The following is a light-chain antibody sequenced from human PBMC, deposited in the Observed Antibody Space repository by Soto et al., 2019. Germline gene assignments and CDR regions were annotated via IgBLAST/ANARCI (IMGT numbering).Light chain of an antibody. J-gene: IGLJ3*02. CDR1: SSNIGSNY. V-gene: IGLV1-47*01. CDR3: ASWDDSLNGPV. Sequence: QSVLTQTPSASGTPGQRVTISCSGSSSNIGSNYVYWYRQLPGTAPKLLIYANSQRPSGVPDRFSGSKSGTSASLAISGLRSEDEADYYCASWDDSLNGPVFGGGTKVTVL. CDR2: ANS.